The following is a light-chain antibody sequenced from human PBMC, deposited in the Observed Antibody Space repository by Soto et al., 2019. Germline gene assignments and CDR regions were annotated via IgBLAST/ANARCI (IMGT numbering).Light chain of an antibody. CDR2: GAS. Sequence: DIQMTQSPSTLSASVGDRVTITCRASQSISSWLAWFQQRPGRAPNLLIYGASTAETGVPSRFSGSESGTEFTLTISSLQPDDFATYYCQQYYSYSRTFGQGTKVEVK. V-gene: IGKV1-5*03. CDR3: QQYYSYSRT. CDR1: QSISSW. J-gene: IGKJ1*01.